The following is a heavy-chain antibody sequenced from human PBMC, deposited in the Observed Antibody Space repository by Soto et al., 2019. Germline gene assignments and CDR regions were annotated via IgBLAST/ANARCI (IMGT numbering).Heavy chain of an antibody. CDR3: ARFSSSDYDAFDI. J-gene: IGHJ3*02. CDR2: ISSSSSYI. V-gene: IGHV3-21*01. D-gene: IGHD6-6*01. Sequence: GGSLRLSCAASGFTFSSYSMNWVRQAPGKGLEWVSSISSSSSYIYYADSVKGRFTISRDNAKNSLYLQMNSLRAEDTAVYYCARFSSSDYDAFDIWGQGTMVTVSS. CDR1: GFTFSSYS.